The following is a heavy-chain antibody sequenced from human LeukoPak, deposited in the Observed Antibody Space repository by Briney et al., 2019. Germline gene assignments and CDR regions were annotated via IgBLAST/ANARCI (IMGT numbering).Heavy chain of an antibody. CDR2: IKQDGSEK. CDR1: GFTFSSYW. D-gene: IGHD4-17*01. Sequence: GGSLRLSCAASGFTFSSYWMSWVRQAPGKGLEWVANIKQDGSEKYYVDSVKGRFTISRDNAKNSLYLQMNSLRAEGTAVYYCARVSSPGQHTVDYWGQGTLVTVSS. CDR3: ARVSSPGQHTVDY. J-gene: IGHJ4*02. V-gene: IGHV3-7*01.